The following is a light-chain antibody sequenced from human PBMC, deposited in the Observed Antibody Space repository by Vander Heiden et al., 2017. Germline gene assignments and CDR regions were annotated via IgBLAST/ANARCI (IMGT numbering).Light chain of an antibody. J-gene: IGKJ2*01. CDR1: QSISNY. V-gene: IGKV1-39*01. CDR3: QQSDSTPST. Sequence: DIQMTQSPSSLSASVGDRVTITCRASQSISNYLNWYQKKPGKAPKLLIYAASNLQSGVPSRFSGSGSGTDFTLTISRLQLEDFATYYCQQSDSTPSTFGQGTKLEIK. CDR2: AAS.